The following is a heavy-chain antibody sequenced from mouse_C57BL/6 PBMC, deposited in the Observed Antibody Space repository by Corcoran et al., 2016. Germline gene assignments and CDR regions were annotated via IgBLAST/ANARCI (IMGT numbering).Heavy chain of an antibody. CDR3: SSYRYFDV. CDR1: GYTFTDYY. CDR2: INPNNGGT. J-gene: IGHJ1*03. D-gene: IGHD1-1*01. V-gene: IGHV1-26*01. Sequence: EVQLQQSGPELVKPGASVKISCKASGYTFTDYYMNWVKQSHGKSLEWIGDINPNNGGTSYNQKFKGKATLTVDKSSSTAYMELRSLTSEDSAVYYCSSYRYFDVWGTGTTVTVSS.